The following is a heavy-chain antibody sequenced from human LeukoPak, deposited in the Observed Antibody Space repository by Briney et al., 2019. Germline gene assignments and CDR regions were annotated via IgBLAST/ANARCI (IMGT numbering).Heavy chain of an antibody. CDR1: GFTFSSYA. Sequence: PGGSLRLSCAGSGFTFSSYAMSWVRQAPGKGLEWVSAISGSGGSTYYADSVKGRFTISRDNSKNTLYLQMNSLRAEDTAVYYCAKDTAVAGHPYYFDYWGQGTLVTVSS. CDR2: ISGSGGST. D-gene: IGHD6-19*01. V-gene: IGHV3-23*01. CDR3: AKDTAVAGHPYYFDY. J-gene: IGHJ4*02.